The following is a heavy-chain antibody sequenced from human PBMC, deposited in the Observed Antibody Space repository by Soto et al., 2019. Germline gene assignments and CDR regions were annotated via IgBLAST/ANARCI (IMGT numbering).Heavy chain of an antibody. CDR3: AKGKTSGWYYFDS. CDR2: ISASGRDT. V-gene: IGHV3-23*01. Sequence: GGSLRLSCAASGFTFSNYAMSWVRQAPGKGLEWVSGISASGRDTYFADSVKDRFTISRDSPKNTLYLQMNSLRAEDTAIYYCAKGKTSGWYYFDSWGQGTRVTVSS. D-gene: IGHD6-19*01. J-gene: IGHJ4*02. CDR1: GFTFSNYA.